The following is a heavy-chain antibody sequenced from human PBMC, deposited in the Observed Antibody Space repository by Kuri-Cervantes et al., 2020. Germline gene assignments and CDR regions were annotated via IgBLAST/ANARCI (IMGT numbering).Heavy chain of an antibody. J-gene: IGHJ4*02. D-gene: IGHD3-9*01. V-gene: IGHV3-23*01. CDR3: ARDRSILTGYSFPDY. CDR1: GFTFSSYA. CDR2: ISGSGGST. Sequence: GESLKISCAASGFTFSSYAMSWVRQAPGKGLEWVSAISGSGGSTYYADSVKGRFTISRDNSKNTLYLQMNSLRAEDTAVYYCARDRSILTGYSFPDYWGQGTLVTVSS.